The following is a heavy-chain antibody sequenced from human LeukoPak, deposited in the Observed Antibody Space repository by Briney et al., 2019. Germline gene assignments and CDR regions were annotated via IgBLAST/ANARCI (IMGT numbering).Heavy chain of an antibody. J-gene: IGHJ6*02. D-gene: IGHD3-9*01. CDR1: GFTFSDYN. CDR3: ARSIGLTGGGVDV. V-gene: IGHV3-11*01. CDR2: ITNGGSTI. Sequence: GGSLRLSCAASGFTFSDYNMNWVRQAPGKGLEWGSYITNGGSTIHHADSVKGRFTISRDNAKKALYLQMNSLRAEDTAVYYCARSIGLTGGGVDVWGQGTTVTVSS.